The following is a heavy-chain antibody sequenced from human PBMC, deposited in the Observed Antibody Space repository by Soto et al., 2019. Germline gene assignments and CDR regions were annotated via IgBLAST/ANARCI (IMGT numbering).Heavy chain of an antibody. J-gene: IGHJ6*02. CDR2: IIPLHNTS. Sequence: EASVKVSCKVSGGAFTNYSLNWVRHSPGQGLEWLGGIIPLHNTSNYSEKFVGRVSVTADISLSTVYMHLSGLTSGDTATYYCASWSAWNPLYYHGMDVWGQGTTVTVSS. CDR3: ASWSAWNPLYYHGMDV. V-gene: IGHV1-69*08. D-gene: IGHD1-1*01. CDR1: GGAFTNYS.